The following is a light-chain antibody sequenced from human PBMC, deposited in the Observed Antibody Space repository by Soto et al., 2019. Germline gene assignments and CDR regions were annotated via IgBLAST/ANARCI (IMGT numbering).Light chain of an antibody. J-gene: IGLJ1*01. CDR2: EVS. Sequence: QSVLTQPASVSGSPGQSITISCTVTSSDVGGFNYVSWYQQHPGKAPKLIIFEVSNRPSGVSNRFSGSKSGNTASLTISGLQDEDEADYYCSSYISSSTVYVFGTVPNQTVL. V-gene: IGLV2-14*01. CDR1: SSDVGGFNY. CDR3: SSYISSSTVYV.